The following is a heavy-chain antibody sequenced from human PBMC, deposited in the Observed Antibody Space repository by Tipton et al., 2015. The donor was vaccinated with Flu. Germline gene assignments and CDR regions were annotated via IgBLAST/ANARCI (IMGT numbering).Heavy chain of an antibody. D-gene: IGHD3-10*01. CDR1: GDSISSGSYY. CDR2: IYTHVNT. J-gene: IGHJ4*02. Sequence: TLSLTCTVSGDSISSGSYYWSWIRQPAGKGLEWIGRIYTHVNTNYNPPLKSRVTIAVDTSKNHFSLKLSSVTVADTAVYFCARAPIGTYGSGSYYNIWGQGTLVTVSS. V-gene: IGHV4-61*02. CDR3: ARAPIGTYGSGSYYNI.